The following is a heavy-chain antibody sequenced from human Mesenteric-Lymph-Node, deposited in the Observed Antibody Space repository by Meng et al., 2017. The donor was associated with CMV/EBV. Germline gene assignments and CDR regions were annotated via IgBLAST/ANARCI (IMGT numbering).Heavy chain of an antibody. CDR1: GDSIGSGGYY. V-gene: IGHV4-31*03. D-gene: IGHD3/OR15-3a*01. CDR3: ARRTGPEYYFDY. J-gene: IGHJ4*02. CDR2: IYYTGYT. Sequence: SETLSLTCTVSGDSIGSGGYYWSWIRQRPGTGLEWLASIYYTGYTYYDPSLQSRITISVDTSKNHFSLKFNSVTAADTAVYYCARRTGPEYYFDYWGQGALVTVSS.